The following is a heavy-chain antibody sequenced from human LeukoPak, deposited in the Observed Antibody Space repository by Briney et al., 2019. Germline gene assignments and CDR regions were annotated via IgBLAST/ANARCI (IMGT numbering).Heavy chain of an antibody. Sequence: GGSLRLSCAASGMTFSNHWMHWVRQVPGKGLVWVSLIKTDGRTTVYADSVKGRFTISRDNGKSTLYLQMNSLRAEDTAIYYCTTGPSYGYEWWGQGTVVAVSS. CDR2: IKTDGRTT. D-gene: IGHD3-16*01. CDR3: TTGPSYGYEW. CDR1: GMTFSNHW. V-gene: IGHV3-74*01. J-gene: IGHJ4*02.